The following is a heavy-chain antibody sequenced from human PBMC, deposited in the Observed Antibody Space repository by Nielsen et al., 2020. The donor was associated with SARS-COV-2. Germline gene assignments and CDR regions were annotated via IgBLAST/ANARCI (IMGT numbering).Heavy chain of an antibody. CDR2: INTYNGIT. D-gene: IGHD1-26*01. V-gene: IGHV1-18*01. CDR3: AREEQWVIKD. Sequence: ASAKVSCKASGYPFHAYGITWVRQAPGLGLEWMAWINTYNGITYYAEKFRDRVTVTTDTPTTTAYLEMRSLRSDDTAVYFCAREEQWVIKDWGQGTLVTVSS. CDR1: GYPFHAYG. J-gene: IGHJ4*02.